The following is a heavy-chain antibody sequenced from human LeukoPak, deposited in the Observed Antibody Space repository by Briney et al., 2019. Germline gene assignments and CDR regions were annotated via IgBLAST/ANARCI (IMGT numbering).Heavy chain of an antibody. D-gene: IGHD3-10*01. CDR1: GFTFSSYD. Sequence: GGSLRLSCAASGFTFSSYDIHWVRQAPGRGLEGVAVIWYDGSNKYYADSVKGRFTISRDNSKNTLYLQMNSLRVEDTAVYYCSRYGSGRNLDYWGQGTLVTVSS. CDR2: IWYDGSNK. V-gene: IGHV3-33*01. CDR3: SRYGSGRNLDY. J-gene: IGHJ4*02.